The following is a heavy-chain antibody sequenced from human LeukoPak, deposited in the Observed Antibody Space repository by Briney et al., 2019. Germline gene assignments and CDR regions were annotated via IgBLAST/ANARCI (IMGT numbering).Heavy chain of an antibody. V-gene: IGHV5-51*01. D-gene: IGHD5-12*01. CDR1: GYSFTNYW. J-gene: IGHJ2*01. CDR3: ARTPGSSDYRGYQYWYFDL. Sequence: GESLKISCKAPGYSFTNYWVAWVRQMPGKGLEWMGMIYPVNSDIRYSPSFRGQVTISDDKSIATAYLQWSSLKASDTAIYYCARTPGSSDYRGYQYWYFDLWGRGTVVTVSS. CDR2: IYPVNSDI.